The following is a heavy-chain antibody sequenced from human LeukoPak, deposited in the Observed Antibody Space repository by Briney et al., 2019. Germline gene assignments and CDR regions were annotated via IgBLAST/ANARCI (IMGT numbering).Heavy chain of an antibody. Sequence: GGSLRLSCPASGFTFSSYEMNWVRQAPGKGLEWVSYISTTGTIIYYADSVKGRFTVSRDNAKNSLYLQMNSLRAEDTAVYYCARSMYYYDSSGYPYNSFDPWGQGTLVTVSS. CDR2: ISTTGTII. D-gene: IGHD3-22*01. V-gene: IGHV3-48*03. J-gene: IGHJ5*02. CDR3: ARSMYYYDSSGYPYNSFDP. CDR1: GFTFSSYE.